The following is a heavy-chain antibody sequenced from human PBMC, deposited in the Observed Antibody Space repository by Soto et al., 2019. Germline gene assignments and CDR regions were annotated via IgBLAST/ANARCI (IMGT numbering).Heavy chain of an antibody. Sequence: GGSLRLSCAASGFTFSSYGMHWVRQAPGKGLEWVAVISYDGSNKYYADSVKGRFTISRDNSKNTLYLQMNSLRAEDTAVYYCAKGHIVSWYLDYWGQGTLVTVSS. CDR3: AKGHIVSWYLDY. CDR2: ISYDGSNK. CDR1: GFTFSSYG. J-gene: IGHJ4*02. D-gene: IGHD6-13*01. V-gene: IGHV3-30*18.